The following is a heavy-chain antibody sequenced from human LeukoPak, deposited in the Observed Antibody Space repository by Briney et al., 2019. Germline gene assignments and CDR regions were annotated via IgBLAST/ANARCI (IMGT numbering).Heavy chain of an antibody. V-gene: IGHV3-64D*06. CDR1: GFTFSSYA. CDR2: ISSNGGST. J-gene: IGHJ4*02. D-gene: IGHD3-16*01. CDR3: ARGLTFGGGQGYFDY. Sequence: GGSLRRSCSASGFTFSSYAMHWVRQAPGKGLEYVSAISSNGGSTYYADSVKGRFTISRDNSKNTLYLQMGSLRAEDTAVYYCARGLTFGGGQGYFDYWGQGTLVTVSS.